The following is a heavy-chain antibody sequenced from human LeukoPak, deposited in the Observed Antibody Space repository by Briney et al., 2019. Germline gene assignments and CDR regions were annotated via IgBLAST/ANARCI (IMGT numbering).Heavy chain of an antibody. CDR2: INHSGST. V-gene: IGHV4-34*01. CDR1: GGSFSGYY. J-gene: IGHJ4*02. D-gene: IGHD3-10*01. CDR3: ARGQWFRAF. Sequence: SETLSLTCAVYGGSFSGYYWGWIRQPPGKGLEWIGEINHSGSTNYNPSLKSRVTISVDTSKNQFSLKMNSVTAADTAVYYCARGQWFRAFWSRGTPVTVSS.